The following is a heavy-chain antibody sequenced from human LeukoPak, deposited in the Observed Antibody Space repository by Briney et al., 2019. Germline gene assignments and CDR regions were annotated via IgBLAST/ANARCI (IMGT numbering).Heavy chain of an antibody. CDR1: GFTFDTHG. V-gene: IGHV3-33*06. J-gene: IGHJ4*02. D-gene: IGHD3-3*01. CDR2: IWFDGSVR. CDR3: AKDTAIQFLEPAF. Sequence: PGGSLRLSCAASGFTFDTHGMHWVRQAPGKGLEWVAAIWFDGSVRHYSDAVKGRFTISRDNSLSMLYLQMNSLRVEDTAMYYCAKDTAIQFLEPAFWGQGTLVTVSS.